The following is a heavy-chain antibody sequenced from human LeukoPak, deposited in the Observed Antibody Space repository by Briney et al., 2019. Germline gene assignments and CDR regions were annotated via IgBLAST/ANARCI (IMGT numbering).Heavy chain of an antibody. Sequence: ASVKVSCKASGGTFSSYAISWVRQAPGQGLEWMGRIIPIFGTANYAQKFQGRVTITTDESTSTAYMELSSLRSEDTAVSYCAAECGGDCYSGWFDPWGQGTLVTVSS. CDR3: AAECGGDCYSGWFDP. D-gene: IGHD2-21*02. J-gene: IGHJ5*02. CDR1: GGTFSSYA. CDR2: IIPIFGTA. V-gene: IGHV1-69*05.